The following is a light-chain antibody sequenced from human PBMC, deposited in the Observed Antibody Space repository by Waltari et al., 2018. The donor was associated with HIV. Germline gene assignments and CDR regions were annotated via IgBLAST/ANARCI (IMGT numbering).Light chain of an antibody. CDR2: EVS. J-gene: IGLJ3*02. CDR1: SRDVGGYNY. Sequence: QSALTQPASVSGSPGPSITISCTGTSRDVGGYNYFPWYQQHPGKAPKRMIYEVSYRPSGVSNRFSGSKSGNTAALTISGLQAEDEADYYCSSYTSTSTVFGGGTKLTVL. CDR3: SSYTSTSTV. V-gene: IGLV2-14*01.